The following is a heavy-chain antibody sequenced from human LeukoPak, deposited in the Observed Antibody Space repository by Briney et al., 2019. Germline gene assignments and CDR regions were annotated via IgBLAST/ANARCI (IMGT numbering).Heavy chain of an antibody. CDR1: GFTFSSYS. CDR3: AKGGKWDVTPFDY. J-gene: IGHJ4*02. Sequence: PGGSLRLSCAASGFTFSSYSMTWVRQAPGKGLEWVASINQDGTEKFSVDSVKGRFTISRDNARNSMYFEMNSLRAEDTAVYYCAKGGKWDVTPFDYWGQGTLVTVSS. V-gene: IGHV3-7*03. D-gene: IGHD1-26*01. CDR2: INQDGTEK.